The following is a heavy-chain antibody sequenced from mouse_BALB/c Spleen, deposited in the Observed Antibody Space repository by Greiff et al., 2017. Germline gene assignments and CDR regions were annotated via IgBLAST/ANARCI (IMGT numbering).Heavy chain of an antibody. V-gene: IGHV1-80*01. Sequence: VKLVESGAELVRPGSSVKISCKASGYAFSSYWMNWVKQRPGQGLEWIGQIYPGDGDTNYNGKFKGKATLTADKSSSTAYMQLSSLTSEDSAVYFCARSTTVVRYFDVWGAGTTVTVSS. J-gene: IGHJ1*01. CDR3: ARSTTVVRYFDV. CDR1: GYAFSSYW. D-gene: IGHD1-1*01. CDR2: IYPGDGDT.